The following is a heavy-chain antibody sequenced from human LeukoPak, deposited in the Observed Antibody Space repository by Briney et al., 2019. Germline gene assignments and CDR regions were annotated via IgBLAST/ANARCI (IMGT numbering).Heavy chain of an antibody. CDR2: ISYDGSNK. D-gene: IGHD3-9*01. Sequence: GGSLRLSCAASGFTFSSYAMHWVRQAPGKALEWVAVISYDGSNKYYADSVKGRFTISRDNSKNTLYLQMNSLKAEDTAVYYCARDDILTGYSHWGQGTLVTVSS. V-gene: IGHV3-30*04. J-gene: IGHJ4*02. CDR3: ARDDILTGYSH. CDR1: GFTFSSYA.